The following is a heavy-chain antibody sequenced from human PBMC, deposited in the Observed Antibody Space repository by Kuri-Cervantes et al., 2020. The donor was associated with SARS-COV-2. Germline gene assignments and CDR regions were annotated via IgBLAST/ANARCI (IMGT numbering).Heavy chain of an antibody. J-gene: IGHJ3*02. Sequence: GGSLRLSCSASGFTFNAYSMHWVRQAPGKGLEYVSAISSNGETTYYADSVKGRFIISRDNSKNTLFLQMSGLRAEDTAVYCCARDDHDWGEGGAFDIWGQGTMVTVSS. CDR2: ISSNGETT. V-gene: IGHV3-64D*06. CDR3: ARDDHDWGEGGAFDI. CDR1: GFTFNAYS. D-gene: IGHD7-27*01.